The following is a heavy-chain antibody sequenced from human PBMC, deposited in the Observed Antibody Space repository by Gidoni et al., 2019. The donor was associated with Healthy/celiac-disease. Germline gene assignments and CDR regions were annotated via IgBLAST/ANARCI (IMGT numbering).Heavy chain of an antibody. CDR2: ISSSSSYI. CDR1: GFTFSSYS. Sequence: ELQLVESGGVLVTPGGSLRLSCAASGFTFSSYSMNWVRQAPGKGLEWVSSISSSSSYIYYADSVKGRFTISRDNAKNSLYLQMNSLRAEDTAVYYCARESSGYYLDAFDIWGQGTMVTVSS. V-gene: IGHV3-21*01. J-gene: IGHJ3*02. CDR3: ARESSGYYLDAFDI. D-gene: IGHD3-22*01.